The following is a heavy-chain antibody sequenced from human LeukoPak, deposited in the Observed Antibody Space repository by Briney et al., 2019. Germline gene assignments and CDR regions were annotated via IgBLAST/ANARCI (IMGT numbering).Heavy chain of an antibody. Sequence: GASVKVSCKASGGTFSSYAISWVRQAPGQGLEWMGGIIPIFGTANYAQKFQGRVTITADESTSTAYMELSSLRSEDTAVYYCARDITHAGAYYDFWSGSPAAGFDPWAREPWSPSPQ. V-gene: IGHV1-69*13. CDR3: ARDITHAGAYYDFWSGSPAAGFDP. CDR2: IIPIFGTA. J-gene: IGHJ5*02. CDR1: GGTFSSYA. D-gene: IGHD3-3*01.